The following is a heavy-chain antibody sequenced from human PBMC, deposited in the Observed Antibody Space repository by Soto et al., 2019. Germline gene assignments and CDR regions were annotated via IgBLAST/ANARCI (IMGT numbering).Heavy chain of an antibody. CDR2: IWYDGSNK. CDR1: GFTFSSYG. Sequence: GGSLRLSCAASGFTFSSYGMHWVRQAPGKGLEWVAVIWYDGSNKYYADSVKGRFTISRDNSKNTLYLQMNSLRAEDTAVYYCARDRGNWNDDYYFDYWGQGTLVTVSS. D-gene: IGHD1-1*01. V-gene: IGHV3-33*01. J-gene: IGHJ4*02. CDR3: ARDRGNWNDDYYFDY.